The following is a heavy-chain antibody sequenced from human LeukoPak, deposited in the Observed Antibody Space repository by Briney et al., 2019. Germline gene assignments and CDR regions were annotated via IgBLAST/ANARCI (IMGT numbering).Heavy chain of an antibody. CDR1: GYTFTSYG. Sequence: ASVKVSCKASGYTFTSYGISWVRQAPGQGLEWMGWISAYNGNTNYAQKLQGRVTMTTDTSTSAAYMELRSLRSDDTAVYYCARAGSSSWYVGGENNWFDPWGQGTLVTVSS. D-gene: IGHD6-13*01. J-gene: IGHJ5*02. CDR2: ISAYNGNT. V-gene: IGHV1-18*01. CDR3: ARAGSSSWYVGGENNWFDP.